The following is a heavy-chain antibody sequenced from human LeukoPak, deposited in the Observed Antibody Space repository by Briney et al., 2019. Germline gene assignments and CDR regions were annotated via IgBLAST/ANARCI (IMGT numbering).Heavy chain of an antibody. D-gene: IGHD6-6*01. CDR3: ARDDGSSRPNWFDP. Sequence: SETLSLTCTVSGGSISSYYWSWIRQPAGKGLEWIGRIYTSGSTNYNPSLKSRVTMSVDTSKNQFSLKLSSVTAADTAVYYCARDDGSSRPNWFDPWGQGTLVTVSS. J-gene: IGHJ5*02. V-gene: IGHV4-4*07. CDR1: GGSISSYY. CDR2: IYTSGST.